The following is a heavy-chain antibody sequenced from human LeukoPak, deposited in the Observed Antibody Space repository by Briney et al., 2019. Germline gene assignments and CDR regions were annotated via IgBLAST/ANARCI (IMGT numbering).Heavy chain of an antibody. V-gene: IGHV3-15*01. CDR1: GFTFSNAW. Sequence: GGALRLSCAASGFTFSNAWMSWVRQAPGKGLEWVGRIKSKTDGGTTDYTAPVKGRFTISRDDSKNTLYLQMNSLRAEDTAVYYCARRAGAYSHPYDYWGQGTLVTVSS. D-gene: IGHD4/OR15-4a*01. CDR2: IKSKTDGGTT. CDR3: ARRAGAYSHPYDY. J-gene: IGHJ4*02.